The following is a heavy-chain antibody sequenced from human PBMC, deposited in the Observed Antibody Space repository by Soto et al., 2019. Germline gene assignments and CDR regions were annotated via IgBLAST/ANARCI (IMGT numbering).Heavy chain of an antibody. Sequence: QVHLVQSGDEVKKPGASVKVSCMASGYTFSNFGITWVRQAPGQGLECMGWISGKNGNTNYAKKIQGRVTLTTDTPTGKAYMELTSLRSDDTAVYYCARSVGPQWLKYPDYWGQGTLVTVAS. CDR3: ARSVGPQWLKYPDY. V-gene: IGHV1-18*01. D-gene: IGHD6-19*01. J-gene: IGHJ4*02. CDR2: ISGKNGNT. CDR1: GYTFSNFG.